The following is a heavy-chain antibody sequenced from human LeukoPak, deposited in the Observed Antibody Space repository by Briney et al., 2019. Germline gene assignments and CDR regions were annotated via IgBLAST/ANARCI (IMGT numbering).Heavy chain of an antibody. CDR1: GGSLSSYY. Sequence: SVAPSLTLPVPGGSLSSYYWSWIRQPPGKGLEWIGYIYYSGSTDYNPSLKSRVTISVDTSKNQFSLKLSSVTAADTAVYYCARGAYYSPYWGQGTLVTVSS. D-gene: IGHD3-10*01. V-gene: IGHV4-59*01. J-gene: IGHJ4*02. CDR3: ARGAYYSPY. CDR2: IYYSGST.